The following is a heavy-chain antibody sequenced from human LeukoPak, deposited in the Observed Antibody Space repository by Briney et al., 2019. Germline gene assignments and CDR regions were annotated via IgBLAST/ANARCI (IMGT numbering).Heavy chain of an antibody. CDR2: ISSSGSTI. V-gene: IGHV3-11*01. D-gene: IGHD3-22*01. CDR3: ARYTGPHYYDSNPYAFDI. CDR1: GFTFSDYY. J-gene: IGHJ3*02. Sequence: PGGSLRLSCAASGFTFSDYYMSWIRQAPGKGLEWVSYISSSGSTIYYADSVKGQFTISRDNAKNSLYLQMNSLRAEDTAVYYCARYTGPHYYDSNPYAFDIWGQGTMVTVSS.